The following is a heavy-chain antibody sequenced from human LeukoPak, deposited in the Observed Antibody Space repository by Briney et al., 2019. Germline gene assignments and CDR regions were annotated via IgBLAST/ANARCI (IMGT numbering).Heavy chain of an antibody. CDR1: GYSFTSYW. CDR3: ARQREYYYGSGSYRAFDI. CDR2: FYPGDSDT. D-gene: IGHD3-10*01. Sequence: GESLKIYSKGPGYSFTSYWIGWVRQMPGKGLEWMGIFYPGDSDTSYSPSFQGQVTISADKSISTAYLQWSSLKASDTAMYYCARQREYYYGSGSYRAFDIWGQGTMVTVSS. J-gene: IGHJ3*02. V-gene: IGHV5-51*01.